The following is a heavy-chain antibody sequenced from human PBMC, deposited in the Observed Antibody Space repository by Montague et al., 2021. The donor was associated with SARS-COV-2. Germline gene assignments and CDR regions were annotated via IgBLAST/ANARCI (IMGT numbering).Heavy chain of an antibody. Sequence: SETLSLTCTVSGGSVSSSPWNWGWVRQPPGRGLEWVGSISYSGRTYFXPSLKSRLTISVDSSENKFSLRLSSVAAADTAVYYCASSYYYGSGTYVYNYYMDVWGKGTTVTVSS. CDR3: ASSYYYGSGTYVYNYYMDV. D-gene: IGHD3-10*01. J-gene: IGHJ6*03. CDR2: ISYSGRT. V-gene: IGHV4-39*01. CDR1: GGSVSSSPWN.